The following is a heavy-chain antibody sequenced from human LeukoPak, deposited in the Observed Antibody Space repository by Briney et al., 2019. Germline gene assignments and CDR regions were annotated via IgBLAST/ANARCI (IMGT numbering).Heavy chain of an antibody. Sequence: KTGGSLRLSCAASGFTFGNAWMSWVRQAPGKGLEWVGRIKSKTDGGTTDYAAPVKGRFTISRDDSKNTLYLQMNSLKTEDTAVYYCTTATRGVYDFWSGYFATTDYWGQGTLVTVSS. V-gene: IGHV3-15*01. CDR2: IKSKTDGGTT. D-gene: IGHD3-3*01. CDR3: TTATRGVYDFWSGYFATTDY. CDR1: GFTFGNAW. J-gene: IGHJ4*02.